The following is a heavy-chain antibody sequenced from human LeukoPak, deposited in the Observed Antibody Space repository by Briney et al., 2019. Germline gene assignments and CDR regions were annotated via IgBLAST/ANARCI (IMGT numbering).Heavy chain of an antibody. CDR3: ARDYSSGWYYFDY. CDR2: ISSSGSTI. D-gene: IGHD6-19*01. J-gene: IGHJ4*02. Sequence: GGSLRLSCAASGFTVSSNYMSWVRQAPGKGLEWVSYISSSGSTIYYADSVKGRFTISRDNAKNSLYLQMNSLRAEDTAVYYCARDYSSGWYYFDYWGQGTLVTVSS. V-gene: IGHV3-11*04. CDR1: GFTVSSNY.